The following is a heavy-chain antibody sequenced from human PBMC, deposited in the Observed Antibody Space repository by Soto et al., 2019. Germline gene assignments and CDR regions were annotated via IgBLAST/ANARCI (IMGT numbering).Heavy chain of an antibody. Sequence: EVQLVESGGGLVQPGRSLRLSCAASGFTFDDYAMHWVRQAPGKGLEWVSGISWNSGSIGYADSVKGRFTISRDNAKNSLYLQMNSLRAEDTALYYCAKAVARVVAASQPDAFDIWGQGTMVTVSS. V-gene: IGHV3-9*01. CDR1: GFTFDDYA. J-gene: IGHJ3*02. CDR3: AKAVARVVAASQPDAFDI. CDR2: ISWNSGSI. D-gene: IGHD2-15*01.